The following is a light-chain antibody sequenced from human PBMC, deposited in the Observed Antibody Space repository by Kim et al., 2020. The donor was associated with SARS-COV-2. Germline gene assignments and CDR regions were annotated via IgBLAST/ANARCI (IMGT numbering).Light chain of an antibody. CDR3: SSYADSSSLL. CDR1: SSDVGGYNY. V-gene: IGLV2-11*01. CDR2: AVT. J-gene: IGLJ3*02. Sequence: GQAFTISCTGTSSDVGGYNYVSWYQLHPGKAPKLMIYAVTERPSGVPDRFSGSKSGNTAFLTISGLQAEDEADYYCSSYADSSSLLFGGGTQLTVL.